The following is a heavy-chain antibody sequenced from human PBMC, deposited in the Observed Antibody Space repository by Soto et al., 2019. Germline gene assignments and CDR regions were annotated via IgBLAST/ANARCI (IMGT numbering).Heavy chain of an antibody. D-gene: IGHD2-15*01. J-gene: IGHJ6*02. CDR3: ARLKGVVVRTGSGYYYYGMDV. CDR1: GGSISSGGYY. Sequence: QVQLQESGPGLVKPSQTLSLTCTVSGGSISSGGYYWSWIRQHPGKGPEWIGYIYYSGSTYYNPSLNSRVTISVHTSKNQFSLKLSSVTAADTAVYYCARLKGVVVRTGSGYYYYGMDVWGQGTTVTVSS. V-gene: IGHV4-31*03. CDR2: IYYSGST.